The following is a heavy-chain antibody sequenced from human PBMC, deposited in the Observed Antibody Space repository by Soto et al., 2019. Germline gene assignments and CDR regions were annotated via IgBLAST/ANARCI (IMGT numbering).Heavy chain of an antibody. CDR3: ARVFSSSWYHYYYGMDV. Sequence: SETLSITGTVSGGSISSYYWSWIRQPPGKGLEWIGYIYYSGSTNYNPSLKSRVTISVDTSKNQFSLKLSSVTAADTAVYYCARVFSSSWYHYYYGMDVWGQGTMVTVSS. V-gene: IGHV4-59*01. J-gene: IGHJ6*02. D-gene: IGHD6-13*01. CDR1: GGSISSYY. CDR2: IYYSGST.